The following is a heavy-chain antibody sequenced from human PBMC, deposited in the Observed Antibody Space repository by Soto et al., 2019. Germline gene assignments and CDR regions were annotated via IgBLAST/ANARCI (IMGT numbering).Heavy chain of an antibody. D-gene: IGHD3-22*01. CDR3: ARDYYYDSSGYYRYWFDP. CDR2: IIPIFGTA. V-gene: IGHV1-69*13. Sequence: ASVKVSCTASGGTFSSNAIRWVRQAPGQGLEWMGGIIPIFGTANYAQKFQGRVTITADESTSTAYMELSSLRSEDTAVYYCARDYYYDSSGYYRYWFDPWGQGTLVTVSS. J-gene: IGHJ5*02. CDR1: GGTFSSNA.